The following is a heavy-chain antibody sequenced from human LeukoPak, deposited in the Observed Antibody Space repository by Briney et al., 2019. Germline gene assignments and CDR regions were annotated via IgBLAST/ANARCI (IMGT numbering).Heavy chain of an antibody. D-gene: IGHD5-12*01. CDR3: ARVTGYLTPVDY. Sequence: GGSLRLSCAVSGFTLSSYSMKWVRQAPGKGLEWVSSISSSSLYIYYGDSVKGRFTISRDNAKHSVYLQMNSLRAEDTAVYYCARVTGYLTPVDYWGQGTLVTVSS. CDR1: GFTLSSYS. J-gene: IGHJ4*02. CDR2: ISSSSLYI. V-gene: IGHV3-21*01.